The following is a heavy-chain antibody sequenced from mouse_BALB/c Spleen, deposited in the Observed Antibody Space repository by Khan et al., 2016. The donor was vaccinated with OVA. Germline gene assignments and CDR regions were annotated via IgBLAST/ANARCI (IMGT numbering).Heavy chain of an antibody. CDR1: GFTFSSYG. V-gene: IGHV5-6*01. CDR3: ARQGKGAMDY. D-gene: IGHD2-1*01. J-gene: IGHJ4*01. Sequence: EVELVESGGDLVKPGGSLKLSCAASGFTFSSYGMSWVRQTPDKRLEWVATISSGGSYTYYPDSVKGRFTISRDNAKNTLYLQMSSLKSEATALYYCARQGKGAMDYWGPGTSVTVSS. CDR2: ISSGGSYT.